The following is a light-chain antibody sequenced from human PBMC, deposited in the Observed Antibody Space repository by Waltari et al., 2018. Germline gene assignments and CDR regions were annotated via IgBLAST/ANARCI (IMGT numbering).Light chain of an antibody. J-gene: IGLJ1*01. CDR1: SGDIGRHNF. V-gene: IGLV2-14*03. CDR2: DVS. Sequence: QSALTQPASVSGSPGQSITISCTGTSGDIGRHNFVSWYQQHPGKAPRLMIFDVSNRPSGVSDRFSGSKSGNAASLTISGLHAEDEADYYCSTYSPSGTPYVFGTGTEVTVL. CDR3: STYSPSGTPYV.